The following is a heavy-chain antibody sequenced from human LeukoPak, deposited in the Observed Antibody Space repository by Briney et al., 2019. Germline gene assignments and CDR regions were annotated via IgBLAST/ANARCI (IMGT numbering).Heavy chain of an antibody. V-gene: IGHV3-21*01. CDR1: GFTFTSYW. D-gene: IGHD3-3*01. CDR2: ISSSSSYI. J-gene: IGHJ4*02. Sequence: GGSLRLSCAASGFTFTSYWIHWVRQAPGKGLVWVSSISSSSSYIYYADSVKGRFTISRDNAKNSLYLQMNSLRAEDTAVYYCARDLVTYYDFWSGYRDYWGQGTLVTVSS. CDR3: ARDLVTYYDFWSGYRDY.